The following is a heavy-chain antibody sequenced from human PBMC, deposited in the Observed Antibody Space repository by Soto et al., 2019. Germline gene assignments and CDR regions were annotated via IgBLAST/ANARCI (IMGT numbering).Heavy chain of an antibody. CDR1: GFTFSSYW. D-gene: IGHD6-19*01. CDR2: IKNNGSDK. CDR3: ARDLALAGNY. J-gene: IGHJ4*02. Sequence: GGSLRLSCAASGFTFSSYWMSWVRQAPGKGLEWVATIKNNGSDKYYSDSVKGRFTISRDNANNSLFLQMNSLRAEDTATYYCARDLALAGNYWGQGVLVTSPQ. V-gene: IGHV3-7*01.